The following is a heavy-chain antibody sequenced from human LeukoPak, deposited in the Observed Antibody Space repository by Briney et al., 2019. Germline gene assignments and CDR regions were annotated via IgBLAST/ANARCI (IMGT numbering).Heavy chain of an antibody. CDR3: ARDIDGGGAYSWFDP. J-gene: IGHJ5*02. CDR1: GASISRYY. Sequence: SETLSLTCTVSGASISRYYWSWIRQPPGEGLEWIGHIYYNGNTNYNPSLKSRVTMSVDTSNNQFSLKLSSVTAADTAIYYCARDIDGGGAYSWFDPWGQGTLVTVSS. V-gene: IGHV4-59*01. CDR2: IYYNGNT. D-gene: IGHD2-21*01.